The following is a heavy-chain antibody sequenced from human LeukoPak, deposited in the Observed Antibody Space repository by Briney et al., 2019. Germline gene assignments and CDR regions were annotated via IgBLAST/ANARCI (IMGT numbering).Heavy chain of an antibody. CDR3: ARDPSIVVVVAATRYYFDY. V-gene: IGHV3-23*01. CDR2: ISGSGGST. Sequence: GASLRLSCAASGFTFSSYAMSWVRQAPGKGLEWVSAISGSGGSTYYADSVKGRFTISRDNSKNTLYLQMNSLRAEDTAVYYCARDPSIVVVVAATRYYFDYWGQGTLVTVSS. J-gene: IGHJ4*02. CDR1: GFTFSSYA. D-gene: IGHD2-15*01.